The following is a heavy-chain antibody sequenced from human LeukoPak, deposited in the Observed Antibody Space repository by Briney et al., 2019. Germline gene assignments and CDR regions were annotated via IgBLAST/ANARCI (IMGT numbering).Heavy chain of an antibody. Sequence: GGSLRLSCAASGFTFSSYSMNWVRQAPGKGREWVSSISSSSSYIYYTDSVTGRYTNSRDNAKTSLYLQMNSLRADDTAVYYCARETGDYGMDVWGQGTTVTVSS. CDR1: GFTFSSYS. CDR2: ISSSSSYI. V-gene: IGHV3-21*01. J-gene: IGHJ6*02. CDR3: ARETGDYGMDV.